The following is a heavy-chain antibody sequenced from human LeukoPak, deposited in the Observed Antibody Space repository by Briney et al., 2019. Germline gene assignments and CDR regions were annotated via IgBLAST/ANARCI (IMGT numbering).Heavy chain of an antibody. CDR2: ISGSGGST. CDR1: GFTFSSYA. V-gene: IGHV3-23*01. CDR3: AKGIAAAGTIQLYYFDY. Sequence: GGSLRLSCAASGFTFSSYAMSWVRQAPGKGLEWVSAISGSGGSTYYADSAKGRFTISRDNSKNTLYLQMNSLRAEDTAVYYCAKGIAAAGTIQLYYFDYWGQGTLVTASS. J-gene: IGHJ4*02. D-gene: IGHD6-13*01.